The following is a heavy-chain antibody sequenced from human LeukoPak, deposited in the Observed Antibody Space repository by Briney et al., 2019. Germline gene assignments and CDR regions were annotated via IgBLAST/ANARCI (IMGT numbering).Heavy chain of an antibody. D-gene: IGHD6-13*01. Sequence: ASVSVCCKASGAPFTTYAISWVRQAPGQGLKWMGGIIPIFGTANYAQKFQGRVTITTDESTSTAYMELSSLRSDDTAVYYCALQYSSSWYAYFDYCGQGTLVTVSS. CDR1: GAPFTTYA. V-gene: IGHV1-69*05. CDR2: IIPIFGTA. CDR3: ALQYSSSWYAYFDY. J-gene: IGHJ4*02.